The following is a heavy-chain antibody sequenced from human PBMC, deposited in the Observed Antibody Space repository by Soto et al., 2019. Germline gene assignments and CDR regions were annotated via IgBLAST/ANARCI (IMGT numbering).Heavy chain of an antibody. J-gene: IGHJ4*02. D-gene: IGHD1-26*01. CDR2: INHSGSA. CDR3: ARGLISGSHYSGGWYYFDS. V-gene: IGHV4-34*01. CDR1: GGSFSDYI. Sequence: SETLSLTCDVYGGSFSDYIWTWIRQTPGKGLQWIGQINHSGSADYNPSLKSRVTISVHTSSSQFSLELSSVTAADTAVYYCARGLISGSHYSGGWYYFDSWGQGTQVTVSS.